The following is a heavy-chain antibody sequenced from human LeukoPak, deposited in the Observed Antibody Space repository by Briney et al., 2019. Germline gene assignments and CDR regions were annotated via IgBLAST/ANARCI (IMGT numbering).Heavy chain of an antibody. CDR3: ARGYMGTTDY. CDR2: TYYRSKWNK. D-gene: IGHD1-7*01. V-gene: IGHV6-1*01. CDR1: GDSVSSNSAA. J-gene: IGHJ4*02. Sequence: SQTLSLTCAISGDSVSSNSAAWNWIRQSPSRGLEWLGRTYYRSKWNKNYAASVKSRITINPDTSKNQLSLQLNSVTPEDTAVYYCARGYMGTTDYWGQGALVIVSS.